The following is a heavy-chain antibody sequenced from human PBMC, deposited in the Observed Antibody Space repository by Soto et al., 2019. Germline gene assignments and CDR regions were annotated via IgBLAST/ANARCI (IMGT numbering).Heavy chain of an antibody. CDR2: ISYDGSNK. V-gene: IGHV3-30*18. Sequence: GGSLRLSCAASGFTFSSYGMHWVRQAPGKGLEWVAVISYDGSNKYYADSVKGRFTISRDNSKNTLYLQMNSLRAEDTAVYYCAKDQAGDFWSGYVSNYYYYGMDVWGQGTTVTVSS. CDR3: AKDQAGDFWSGYVSNYYYYGMDV. J-gene: IGHJ6*02. D-gene: IGHD3-3*01. CDR1: GFTFSSYG.